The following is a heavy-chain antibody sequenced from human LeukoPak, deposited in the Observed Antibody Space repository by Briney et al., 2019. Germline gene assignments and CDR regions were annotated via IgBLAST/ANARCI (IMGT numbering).Heavy chain of an antibody. J-gene: IGHJ4*02. CDR1: GGSLSGYY. CDR3: ARQGSGSSYYYYTFPY. CDR2: INHSGNT. D-gene: IGHD1-26*01. Sequence: SETLSLTCTVYGGSLSGYYWSWIRQPPGKGLEWIGEINHSGNTNYNPSLKSRVTMSVDTSQNHFYLKLSSVTAADTAVYYCARQGSGSSYYYYTFPYWGQGTLVTVSS. V-gene: IGHV4-34*01.